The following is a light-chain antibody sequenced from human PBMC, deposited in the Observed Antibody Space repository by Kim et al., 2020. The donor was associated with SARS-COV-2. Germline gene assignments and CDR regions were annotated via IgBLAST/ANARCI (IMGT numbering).Light chain of an antibody. CDR1: SLRRFY. CDR2: GKN. Sequence: LGQSVRVTCQGDSLRRFYASWYQQRPGQAPRLVIYGKNSRPSGIPDRFSGSTSGNTAVLTITGAQAEYEADYYCNSRDSSDNHRDVFGAGTKVTVL. V-gene: IGLV3-19*01. J-gene: IGLJ1*01. CDR3: NSRDSSDNHRDV.